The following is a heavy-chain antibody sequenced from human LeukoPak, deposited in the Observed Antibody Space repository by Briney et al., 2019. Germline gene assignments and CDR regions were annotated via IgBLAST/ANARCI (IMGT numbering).Heavy chain of an antibody. CDR2: IYTSGST. D-gene: IGHD6-13*01. J-gene: IGHJ5*02. CDR3: AGTSSLGWFDP. V-gene: IGHV4-61*02. Sequence: SETLSLTCTVSGGSISSGSYYWSWIRQPAGKGLEWIGRIYTSGSTNYNPSLKSRVTISVDTSKNQFSLKLSSVTAADTAVYYCAGTSSLGWFDPWGQGTLVTVSS. CDR1: GGSISSGSYY.